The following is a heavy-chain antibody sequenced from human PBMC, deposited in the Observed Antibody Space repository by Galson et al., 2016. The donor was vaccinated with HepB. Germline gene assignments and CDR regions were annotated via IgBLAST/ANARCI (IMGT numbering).Heavy chain of an antibody. V-gene: IGHV3-23*01. Sequence: LRLSCAASGFTFSDYAMSWVRQAPGKGLEWVSGINGHGADTYYADSVKGRFTISRANSRNTLYLQMNNLRAEDTAVYYCAKDGEKYDFWSTIVRNYYYYMDVWGKGTPVTVSS. CDR2: INGHGADT. CDR1: GFTFSDYA. D-gene: IGHD3-3*01. CDR3: AKDGEKYDFWSTIVRNYYYYMDV. J-gene: IGHJ6*03.